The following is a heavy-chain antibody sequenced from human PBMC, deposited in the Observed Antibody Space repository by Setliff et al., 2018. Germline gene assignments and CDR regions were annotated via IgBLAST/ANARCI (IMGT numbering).Heavy chain of an antibody. Sequence: LRLSCSVSGASISDYYWTWIRQPAGKELEWIGRVSASGSTTYNPSLKSRVTMSVDTSRNQISLNLTSVTAADTAMYYCARERTIFGILVISGWFDPWGQGTVVTV. CDR3: ARERTIFGILVISGWFDP. CDR1: GASISDYY. V-gene: IGHV4-4*07. J-gene: IGHJ5*02. CDR2: VSASGST. D-gene: IGHD3-3*01.